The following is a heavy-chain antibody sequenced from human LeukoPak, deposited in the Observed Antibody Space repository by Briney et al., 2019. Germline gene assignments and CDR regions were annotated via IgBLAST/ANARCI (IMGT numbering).Heavy chain of an antibody. CDR2: ISSSSSYI. V-gene: IGHV3-21*01. D-gene: IGHD3-22*01. Sequence: PGGSLRLSCAASGFTFSSYWMSWVRQAPGKGLEWVSSISSSSSYIYYADSVKDRFTISRDNAKNSLYLQMNSLRAEDTAVYYCARVHNGYYYDSSGYYLARTFDYWGQGTLVTVSS. CDR1: GFTFSSYW. J-gene: IGHJ4*02. CDR3: ARVHNGYYYDSSGYYLARTFDY.